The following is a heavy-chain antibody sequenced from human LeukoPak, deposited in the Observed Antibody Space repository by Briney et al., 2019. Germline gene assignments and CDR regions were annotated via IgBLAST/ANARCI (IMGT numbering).Heavy chain of an antibody. D-gene: IGHD5-24*01. CDR3: TRERRDGYKVYFDY. V-gene: IGHV4-4*07. CDR1: GGSISSYY. Sequence: SETLSLTCTVSGGSISSYYWSWIRQPAGKGLEWIGRIYTSGSTNYNPSLKSRVTMSVDTSKNQFSLKLSSVTAADTAVYYCTRERRDGYKVYFDYWGHGTLVTVSS. CDR2: IYTSGST. J-gene: IGHJ4*01.